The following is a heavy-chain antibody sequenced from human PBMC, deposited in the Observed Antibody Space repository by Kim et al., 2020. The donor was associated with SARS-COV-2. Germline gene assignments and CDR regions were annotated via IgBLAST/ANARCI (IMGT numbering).Heavy chain of an antibody. Sequence: YNPSPKSRVTISVDTTTNQCSLKLSSVTAADTAVYYCARLQFSSSDAFDIWGQGTMVTVSS. V-gene: IGHV4-59*08. D-gene: IGHD6-13*01. CDR3: ARLQFSSSDAFDI. J-gene: IGHJ3*02.